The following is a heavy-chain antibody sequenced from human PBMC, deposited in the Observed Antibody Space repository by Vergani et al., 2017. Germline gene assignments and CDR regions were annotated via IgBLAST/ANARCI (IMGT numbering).Heavy chain of an antibody. D-gene: IGHD1-26*01. CDR1: GGSISSYY. CDR3: TRGGGGVGSYYYPLVS. CDR2: IYHGGNT. V-gene: IGHV4-38-2*02. J-gene: IGHJ4*02. Sequence: QVQLQESGPGLVKPSETLSLTCTVSGGSISSYYWSWIRQPPGKGLEWIGSIYHGGNTYYSPSLRSRVTISVDTSRNQLSLKLTSVTAADTAVYYCTRGGGGVGSYYYPLVSWGQGTLVTVSS.